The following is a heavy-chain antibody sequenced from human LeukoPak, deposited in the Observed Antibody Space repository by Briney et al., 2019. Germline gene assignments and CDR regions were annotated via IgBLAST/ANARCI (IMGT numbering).Heavy chain of an antibody. CDR2: INHSGST. D-gene: IGHD1-14*01. CDR1: GFTFSSYE. CDR3: ARHPGSQHLTYDY. J-gene: IGHJ4*02. V-gene: IGHV4-34*01. Sequence: GSLRLSCAASGFTFSSYEMNWVRQAPGKGLEWIGEINHSGSTNYNPSLKSRVTISVDTSKNQFSLELSSVTAADTAVYYCARHPGSQHLTYDYWGQGTLVTVSS.